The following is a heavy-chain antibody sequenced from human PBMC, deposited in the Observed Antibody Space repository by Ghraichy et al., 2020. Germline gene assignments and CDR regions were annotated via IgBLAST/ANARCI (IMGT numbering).Heavy chain of an antibody. V-gene: IGHV1-69*13. D-gene: IGHD2-2*01. CDR2: IIPIFGTA. CDR3: ARDPFVVVPAAEHATTRGYYYYGMDV. Sequence: SVKVSCKASGGTFSSYAISWVRQAPGQGLEWMGGIIPIFGTANYAQKFQGRVTITADESTSTAYMELSSLRSEDTAVYYCARDPFVVVPAAEHATTRGYYYYGMDVWGQGTTVTVSS. J-gene: IGHJ6*02. CDR1: GGTFSSYA.